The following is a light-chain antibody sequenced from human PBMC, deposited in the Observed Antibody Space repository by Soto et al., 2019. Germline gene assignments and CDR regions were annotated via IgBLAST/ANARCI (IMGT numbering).Light chain of an antibody. J-gene: IGKJ5*01. V-gene: IGKV3-15*01. CDR2: GAS. CDR1: QSVSNN. CDR3: QQYGSSPPIT. Sequence: EIVMTQSPATLSVSPGERATLSCRASQSVSNNLAWYQQKPDQAPRLLISGASTRATGIPARFSGSGSGTDFTLTISRLEPEDFAVYYCQQYGSSPPITFGQGTRLEI.